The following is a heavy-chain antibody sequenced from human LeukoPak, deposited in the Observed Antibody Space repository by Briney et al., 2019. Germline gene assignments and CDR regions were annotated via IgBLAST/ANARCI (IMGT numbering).Heavy chain of an antibody. CDR1: GITFSSYV. D-gene: IGHD5-12*01. CDR2: ISYDGNNK. J-gene: IGHJ4*02. Sequence: GRSLRLSCAASGITFSSYVVHWVRQAPGKGLEWVAVISYDGNNKYYADSVKGRFTISRDNSKDTLYLQMNSLRADDTAVYYCARGGYTGYDNFDYWGQGTLVTVSS. CDR3: ARGGYTGYDNFDY. V-gene: IGHV3-30-3*01.